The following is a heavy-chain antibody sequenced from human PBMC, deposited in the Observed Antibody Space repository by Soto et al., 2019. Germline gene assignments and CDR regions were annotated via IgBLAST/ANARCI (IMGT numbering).Heavy chain of an antibody. V-gene: IGHV1-2*02. J-gene: IGHJ5*02. Sequence: ASVKVSCKASGYSFTDYYIHWVRQAPGQGLEWMGGIIPNNGGTKYAQKFQDRVTMTRDTSITTAYMELSRLRSDDTAVYYCARGTFDSIGNYFAGWFDPWGQGTLVTVSS. CDR1: GYSFTDYY. CDR2: IIPNNGGT. D-gene: IGHD3-22*01. CDR3: ARGTFDSIGNYFAGWFDP.